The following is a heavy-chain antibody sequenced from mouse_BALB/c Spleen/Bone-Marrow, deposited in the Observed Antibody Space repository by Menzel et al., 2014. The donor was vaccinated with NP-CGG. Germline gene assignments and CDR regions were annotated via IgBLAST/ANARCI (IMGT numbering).Heavy chain of an antibody. V-gene: IGHV1S130*01. CDR1: GFTFTSSW. J-gene: IGHJ2*01. Sequence: QVQLQQSVSVLVRPGASVKLSCKAPGFTFTSSWMHWAKQRPGQGLEWIGEIHPNSGNTNYNEKFKGKATLTVDTSSSTAYVDLSSLTSEDSAVYYCARELGRGYYFDYWGQGTTLTVSS. D-gene: IGHD4-1*01. CDR2: IHPNSGNT. CDR3: ARELGRGYYFDY.